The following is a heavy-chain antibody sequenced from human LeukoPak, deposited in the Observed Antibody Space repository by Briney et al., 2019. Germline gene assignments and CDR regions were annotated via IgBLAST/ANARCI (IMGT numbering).Heavy chain of an antibody. CDR2: IYYSGST. V-gene: IGHV4-38-2*02. D-gene: IGHD3-22*01. CDR3: ASSYYYDSSGYYYYFDY. Sequence: SETLSLTCTVSGYSISSGYYWGWIRQPPGKGLEWIGSIYYSGSTYYNPSLKSRVTTSVDTSKNQFSLKLSSVTAADTAVYYCASSYYYDSSGYYYYFDYWGQGTLVTVSS. CDR1: GYSISSGYY. J-gene: IGHJ4*02.